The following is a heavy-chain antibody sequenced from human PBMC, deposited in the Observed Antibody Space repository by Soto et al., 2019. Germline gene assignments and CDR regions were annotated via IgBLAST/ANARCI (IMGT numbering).Heavy chain of an antibody. CDR1: GGSISSYY. D-gene: IGHD5-18*01. CDR2: IYTSGST. J-gene: IGHJ6*02. V-gene: IGHV4-4*07. Sequence: ASETLSLTCTVSGGSISSYYWSWIRQPAGQGLEWIGRIYTSGSTNYNPSLKSRVTMSVDTSKNQFSLKLSAVTAADTAVYYCARSADTAIVNYYYYYGMDVWGQGTTVTVS. CDR3: ARSADTAIVNYYYYYGMDV.